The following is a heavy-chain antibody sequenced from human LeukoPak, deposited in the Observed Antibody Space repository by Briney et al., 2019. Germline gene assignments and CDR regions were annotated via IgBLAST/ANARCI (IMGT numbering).Heavy chain of an antibody. Sequence: PSETLSLTCTVSGGSISSYYWSWLRQPPGKGLEWIGYIYYSGSTNYNPSLKSRVTISVDTSKNQFSLKLSSVTAADTAVYYCARKADSSRALDIWGQGTMVTVSS. CDR3: ARKADSSRALDI. J-gene: IGHJ3*02. D-gene: IGHD6-13*01. CDR1: GGSISSYY. CDR2: IYYSGST. V-gene: IGHV4-59*01.